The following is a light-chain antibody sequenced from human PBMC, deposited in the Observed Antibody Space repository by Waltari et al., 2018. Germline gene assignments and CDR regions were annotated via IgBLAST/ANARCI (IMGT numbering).Light chain of an antibody. CDR1: SSDVGTYKF. CDR2: EVN. Sequence: QSALTQPASVSGSLGQSITISCTGTSSDVGTYKFVSWYQQSPGKVPKPVLYEVNGRPSGVSNRFSCSKSGNTSSLTISGLQAEDEADYYCCSYTSSSTCVFGGGTKLTVL. J-gene: IGLJ3*02. V-gene: IGLV2-14*01. CDR3: CSYTSSSTCV.